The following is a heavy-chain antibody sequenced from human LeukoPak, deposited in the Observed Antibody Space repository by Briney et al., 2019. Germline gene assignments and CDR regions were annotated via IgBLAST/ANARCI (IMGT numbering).Heavy chain of an antibody. CDR2: ISGSGGST. V-gene: IGHV3-23*01. CDR3: AKGGYSSSSPYYYYYMDV. J-gene: IGHJ6*03. D-gene: IGHD6-6*01. Sequence: GGSLRLSCAASGFTFSSYAMSWVRQAPGKGLEWVSAISGSGGSTYYADSVKGRFTISRDNSKNTLYLQMNSPRAEDTAVYYCAKGGYSSSSPYYYYYMDVWGKGTTVTVSS. CDR1: GFTFSSYA.